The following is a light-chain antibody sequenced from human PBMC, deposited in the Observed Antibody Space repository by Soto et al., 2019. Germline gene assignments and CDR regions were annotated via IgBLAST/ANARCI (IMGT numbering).Light chain of an antibody. V-gene: IGKV1-39*01. Sequence: DIQITQSPSSLSASVGDRVTITCRASQSISSYLNWYQQKPGKAPKLLIYAASSLQSGVPSRFSGSGSETEFTLTISSLQSEDFAVYYCQQYNNWPLTFGQGTKVDIK. CDR1: QSISSY. CDR2: AAS. CDR3: QQYNNWPLT. J-gene: IGKJ1*01.